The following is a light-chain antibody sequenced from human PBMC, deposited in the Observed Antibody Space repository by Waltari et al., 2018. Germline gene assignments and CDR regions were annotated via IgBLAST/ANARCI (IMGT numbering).Light chain of an antibody. Sequence: DIQMTQSPSSLSASVGDRVTITCRASQSISSYLNWYQQKPGKAPKPLIYAASSLQRGVPSRFSGSGSGTDFTLTISSLQPEDFATYYCQQSYSTPPITFGQGTRLEIK. CDR1: QSISSY. J-gene: IGKJ5*01. CDR2: AAS. V-gene: IGKV1-39*01. CDR3: QQSYSTPPIT.